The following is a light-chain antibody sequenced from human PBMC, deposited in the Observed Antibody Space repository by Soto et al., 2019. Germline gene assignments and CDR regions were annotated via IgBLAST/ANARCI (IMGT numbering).Light chain of an antibody. CDR3: QQYNQWPLT. Sequence: EIVMTQSPATLSVSPGEKATLSCRASQTVSNNLARYQQKPGQAPRLLIYFASTRATGIPARFSGSGSGTEFTLTISSLQSEDFAVYYCQQYNQWPLTFGGGTKAETK. J-gene: IGKJ4*01. CDR2: FAS. V-gene: IGKV3-15*01. CDR1: QTVSNN.